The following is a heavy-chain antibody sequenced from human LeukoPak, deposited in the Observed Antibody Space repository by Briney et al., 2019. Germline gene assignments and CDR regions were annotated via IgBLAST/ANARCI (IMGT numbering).Heavy chain of an antibody. CDR1: GFTFSSYE. CDR2: IGISSATI. V-gene: IGHV3-48*02. Sequence: GGSLRLSCAASGFTFSSYEMNWVRQAPGKGLEWISYIGISSATISYADSVKGRFTISRDNAKNSLYLQMDSLTDEDTAVYYCARDEAYAFDIWGQGTMVTVSS. J-gene: IGHJ3*02. CDR3: ARDEAYAFDI.